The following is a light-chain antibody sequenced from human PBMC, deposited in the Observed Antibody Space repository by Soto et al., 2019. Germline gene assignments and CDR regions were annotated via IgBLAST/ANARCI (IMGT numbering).Light chain of an antibody. CDR1: SSDVGDYNY. CDR3: SSYTSSSTYV. Sequence: QSALTQPASVSGFPGQSITIACTGTSSDVGDYNYVSWYQQHPGKAPKLMIYEVSNRPSGVSNRFSGSKSGNTASLAISGLQAEDEADYYCSSYTSSSTYVFGTGTKVTVL. V-gene: IGLV2-14*01. CDR2: EVS. J-gene: IGLJ1*01.